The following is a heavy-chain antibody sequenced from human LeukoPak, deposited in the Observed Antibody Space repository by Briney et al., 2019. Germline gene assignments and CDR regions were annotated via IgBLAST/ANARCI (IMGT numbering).Heavy chain of an antibody. Sequence: SETLSLTSTVSSGSISSYYWSWIRQPAGQGLEWIGRIYTSASTNYNPSLKSRVTMSVDTSKHQFSLKLGSVTAADTAVYYWARDNLRYSSSWYGAGVGMDVWGEGTTVTVSS. J-gene: IGHJ6*04. CDR2: IYTSAST. D-gene: IGHD6-13*01. CDR1: SGSISSYY. CDR3: ARDNLRYSSSWYGAGVGMDV. V-gene: IGHV4-4*07.